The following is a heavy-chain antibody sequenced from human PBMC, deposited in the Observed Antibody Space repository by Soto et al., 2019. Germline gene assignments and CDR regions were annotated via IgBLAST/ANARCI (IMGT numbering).Heavy chain of an antibody. CDR1: GFTFSSYA. D-gene: IGHD3-22*01. V-gene: IGHV3-30-3*01. CDR2: ISYDGSNK. J-gene: IGHJ4*02. CDR3: ARDRYYDSSGTFDY. Sequence: PRGSLRLSCAASGFTFSSYAMHWVRQAPGKGLEWVAVISYDGSNKYYADSVKGRFTISRDNSKNTLYLQMNSLRAEDTAVYYCARDRYYDSSGTFDYWGQGTLVTVYS.